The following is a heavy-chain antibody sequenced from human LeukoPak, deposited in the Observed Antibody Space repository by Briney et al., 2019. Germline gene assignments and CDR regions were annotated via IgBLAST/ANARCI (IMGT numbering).Heavy chain of an antibody. Sequence: SETLSLTCTASGGSVSSGDYYWSWMRQPAGKGLEWIGRIHTNERTNYNPSLKSRVTISLDTSKNQFSLKLSSVTAADTAVYYCATSTYHDSSGYYYFDYWGQGTLVTVSS. J-gene: IGHJ4*02. V-gene: IGHV4-61*02. CDR3: ATSTYHDSSGYYYFDY. CDR1: GGSVSSGDYY. D-gene: IGHD3-22*01. CDR2: IHTNERT.